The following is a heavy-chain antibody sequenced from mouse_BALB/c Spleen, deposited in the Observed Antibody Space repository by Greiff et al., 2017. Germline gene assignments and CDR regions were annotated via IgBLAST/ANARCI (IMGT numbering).Heavy chain of an antibody. CDR3: ARPYGNYGGFAY. V-gene: IGHV2-2*02. CDR1: GFSLTSYG. D-gene: IGHD2-10*02. J-gene: IGHJ3*01. CDR2: IWSGGST. Sequence: VQLQQSGPGLVQPSQSLSITCTVSGFSLTSYGVHWVRQSPGKGLEWLGVIWSGGSTDYNAAFISRLSISKDNSKSQVFFKMNSLQANDTAIYYCARPYGNYGGFAYWGQGTLVTVSA.